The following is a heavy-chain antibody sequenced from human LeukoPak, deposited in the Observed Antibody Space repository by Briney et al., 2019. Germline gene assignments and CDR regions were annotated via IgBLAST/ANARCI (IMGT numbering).Heavy chain of an antibody. CDR3: ATLMRGPIGYVGYGGEDY. CDR1: GFTFSNYA. CDR2: ITGSGGNT. J-gene: IGHJ4*02. D-gene: IGHD5-12*01. V-gene: IGHV3-23*01. Sequence: GGSLRLSCAASGFTFSNYAMTWVRQAPGTGLLWVAAITGSGGNTYHADSVKGRFTISRDNSKNTLFLQMNSLRAEDTAVYYCATLMRGPIGYVGYGGEDYWGQGTLVSVSS.